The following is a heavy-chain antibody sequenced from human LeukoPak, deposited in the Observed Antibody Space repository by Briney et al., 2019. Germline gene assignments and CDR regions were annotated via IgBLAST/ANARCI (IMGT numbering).Heavy chain of an antibody. D-gene: IGHD5-12*01. V-gene: IGHV3-23*01. CDR1: GFTFSSYA. Sequence: GGSLRLSCAASGFTFSSYAMSWVRQAPGKGLEWVSAISGSGGSTYYADSVKGRFTISRDNSKNTLCLQMNSLRAEDTAVYYCAKVQIVATTPFDYWGQGTLVTVSS. CDR2: ISGSGGST. CDR3: AKVQIVATTPFDY. J-gene: IGHJ4*02.